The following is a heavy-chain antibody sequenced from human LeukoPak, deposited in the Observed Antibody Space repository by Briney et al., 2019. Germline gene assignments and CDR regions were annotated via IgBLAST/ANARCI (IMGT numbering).Heavy chain of an antibody. CDR3: ARARGSYAFDI. V-gene: IGHV3-11*04. CDR2: ISNSGTTM. Sequence: PGGSLRLSCAASKFTLSDSYMGWMRQAPGKGLEWVSYISNSGTTMYYADSVKGRFTISRDNAKNSLYLQMNSLRAEDTAVYYCARARGSYAFDIWGQGTMVTVPS. CDR1: KFTLSDSY. J-gene: IGHJ3*02. D-gene: IGHD3-10*01.